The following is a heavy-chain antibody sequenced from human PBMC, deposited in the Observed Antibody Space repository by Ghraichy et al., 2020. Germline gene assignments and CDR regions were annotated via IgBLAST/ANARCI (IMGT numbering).Heavy chain of an antibody. V-gene: IGHV4-39*01. D-gene: IGHD6-25*01. J-gene: IGHJ4*02. Sequence: SETLYLTCTVSGGSVSSSTYYWGWIRQPPGKGLEWIGSIYYSGSTYYNPSLKSRVTISVDTSKNQFSLKLSSVTAADTAVYYCASRLPSFDYYFDYWGQGTLVTVSS. CDR3: ASRLPSFDYYFDY. CDR1: GGSVSSSTYY. CDR2: IYYSGST.